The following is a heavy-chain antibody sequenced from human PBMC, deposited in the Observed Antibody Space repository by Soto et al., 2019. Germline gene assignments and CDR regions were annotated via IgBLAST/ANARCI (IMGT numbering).Heavy chain of an antibody. CDR1: GGSLSSGDNY. J-gene: IGHJ5*02. Sequence: LSLTCTVSGGSLSSGDNYWSWIRQPPGKGLEWIGYISYSGRTYYNPSLGTRPTMSLDTSMNQFSLKLTSVTAADTAVYYCARDRRYYYDSSGYSVGNWFDPWGQGTQVTVSS. V-gene: IGHV4-30-4*01. CDR2: ISYSGRT. D-gene: IGHD3-22*01. CDR3: ARDRRYYYDSSGYSVGNWFDP.